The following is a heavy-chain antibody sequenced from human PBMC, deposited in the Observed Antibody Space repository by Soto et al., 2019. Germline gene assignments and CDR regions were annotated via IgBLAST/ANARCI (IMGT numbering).Heavy chain of an antibody. D-gene: IGHD3-10*01. CDR3: ARDLKTYYYGSGSYHPPYYFDY. CDR1: GGSFSGYY. V-gene: IGHV4-34*01. J-gene: IGHJ4*02. CDR2: INHSGST. Sequence: SETLSLTCAVYGGSFSGYYWSWIRQPPGKGLEWIGEINHSGSTNYNPSLKSRVTISVDTSKNQFSLKLSSVTAADTAVYYCARDLKTYYYGSGSYHPPYYFDYWGQGTLVTVSS.